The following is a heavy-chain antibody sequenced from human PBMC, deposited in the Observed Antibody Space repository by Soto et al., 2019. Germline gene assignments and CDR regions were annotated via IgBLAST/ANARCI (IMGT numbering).Heavy chain of an antibody. Sequence: GGSLRLSCAASGFTFSSYGMHWVRQAPGKGLEWVAVISYDGSNKYYADSVKGRFTISRDNSKNTLYLQMNSLRAEDTAVYYCATGYSSGWAYYYYGMDVWDQGATVTVSS. J-gene: IGHJ6*02. CDR2: ISYDGSNK. D-gene: IGHD6-19*01. CDR1: GFTFSSYG. CDR3: ATGYSSGWAYYYYGMDV. V-gene: IGHV3-30*03.